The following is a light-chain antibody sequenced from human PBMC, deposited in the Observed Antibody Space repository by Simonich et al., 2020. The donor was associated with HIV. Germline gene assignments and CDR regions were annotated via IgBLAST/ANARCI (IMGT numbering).Light chain of an antibody. CDR3: QSYDISNVF. J-gene: IGLJ2*01. CDR1: SGRIARNY. Sequence: NFMLTQPHSVSASPGKTVTISCTRSSGRIARNYVQWYQQRPGSSPTTVIYEDNQRPSGGPDRSSGSIDSSSNSASLTISGLKTEDEADYYCQSYDISNVFLGGGTKLTVL. V-gene: IGLV6-57*01. CDR2: EDN.